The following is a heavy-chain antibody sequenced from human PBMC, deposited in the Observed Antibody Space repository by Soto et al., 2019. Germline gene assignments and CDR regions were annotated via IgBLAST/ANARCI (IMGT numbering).Heavy chain of an antibody. J-gene: IGHJ4*02. Sequence: PSETLSLTCTVSGASMSSSAHYWSWVRQHPGKGLEWIGYISYLGDTYYNPPLRSRVTISADTSKNQFSLKLSSVTAADAAVYYCARGRFGGHEIFGVVTPGRSGLYYFDYWGQGTLVTVSS. V-gene: IGHV4-31*03. CDR3: ARGRFGGHEIFGVVTPGRSGLYYFDY. CDR1: GASMSSSAHY. D-gene: IGHD3-3*01. CDR2: ISYLGDT.